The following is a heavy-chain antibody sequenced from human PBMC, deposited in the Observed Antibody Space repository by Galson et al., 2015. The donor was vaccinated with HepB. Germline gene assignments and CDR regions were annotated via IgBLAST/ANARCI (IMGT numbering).Heavy chain of an antibody. D-gene: IGHD1-1*01. Sequence: SVKVSCKASGYTFTSYGISWVRQAPGQGLEWMGWISAYNGNTNYAQKLQGRVTMTTDTSTSTAYMELRGLRSDDTAVYYCARLLEGRAPYYMDVWGKGTTVTVSS. CDR1: GYTFTSYG. V-gene: IGHV1-18*01. CDR2: ISAYNGNT. J-gene: IGHJ6*03. CDR3: ARLLEGRAPYYMDV.